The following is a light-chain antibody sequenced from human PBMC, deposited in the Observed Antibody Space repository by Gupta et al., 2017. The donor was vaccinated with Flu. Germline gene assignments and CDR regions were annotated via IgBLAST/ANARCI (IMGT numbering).Light chain of an antibody. V-gene: IGKV2-30*01. Sequence: DVVLTQLPLSLPVILGQAASISCTSSQSRLYSDGNAYLNWFHQRPGQSPRRLIYQVSRRGAAVPDRFSGSGSGTYFTLKIIRSVAEDVVVYYCSQGKHWPETFGQGTRVEVK. CDR3: SQGKHWPET. J-gene: IGKJ1*01. CDR1: QSRLYSDGNAY. CDR2: QVS.